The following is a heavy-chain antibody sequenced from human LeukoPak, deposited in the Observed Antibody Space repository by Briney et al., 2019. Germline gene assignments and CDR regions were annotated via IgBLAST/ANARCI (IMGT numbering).Heavy chain of an antibody. V-gene: IGHV1-2*02. CDR1: GYTFTGYY. CDR3: ARYCSGGSCSTGLDY. Sequence: ASVTVSFKSSGYTFTGYYMHWVRQAPGQGLEWMGWINPNSGGTNYAQKFQGRVTMTRETSISTAYMELSRLRSDDTAVYYCARYCSGGSCSTGLDYWGQGTLVTVSS. J-gene: IGHJ4*02. D-gene: IGHD2-15*01. CDR2: INPNSGGT.